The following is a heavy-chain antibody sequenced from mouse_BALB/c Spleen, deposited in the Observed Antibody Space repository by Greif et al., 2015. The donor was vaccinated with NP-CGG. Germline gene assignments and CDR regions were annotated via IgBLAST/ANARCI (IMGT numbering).Heavy chain of an antibody. J-gene: IGHJ1*01. CDR3: ARDYYGSSYDWYFDV. CDR1: GYTFTGYN. CDR2: IYPGNGGT. V-gene: IGHV1-12*01. D-gene: IGHD1-1*01. Sequence: LQQSGAELVRSGASVKMSCKASGYTFTGYNIHWVKQTPGQGLEWIGYIYPGNGGTNYNQKFKGKATLTADTSSSTAYMQISSLTSEDSAVYFCARDYYGSSYDWYFDVWGAGTTVTASS.